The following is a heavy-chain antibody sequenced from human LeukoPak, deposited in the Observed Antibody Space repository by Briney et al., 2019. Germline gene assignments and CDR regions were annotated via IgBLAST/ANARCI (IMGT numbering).Heavy chain of an antibody. CDR1: GGSISSGGYY. D-gene: IGHD2-2*01. Sequence: SETLSLTCTLSGGSISSGGYYWNWIRQPPGKGLEWIGYIYQSGSTYYNPSLKSRVTISVDRSKHQFSLKLSSVTAADTAMYYCASGDYCSITSCPELDAFDIWGQGTIVTVSS. V-gene: IGHV4-30-2*01. CDR3: ASGDYCSITSCPELDAFDI. CDR2: IYQSGST. J-gene: IGHJ3*02.